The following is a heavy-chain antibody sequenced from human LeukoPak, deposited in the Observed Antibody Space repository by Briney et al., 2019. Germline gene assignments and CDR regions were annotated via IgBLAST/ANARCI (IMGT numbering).Heavy chain of an antibody. J-gene: IGHJ3*02. Sequence: SETLSLTCTVSGGSISSYYWSWIRQPPGQGLEWIGYIYTSGSANYNPSLKRRVTISVDTSKNQSSLKLSSVTAADTAVYYCARVMGYYYDSSGYSHPKGAFDIWGQGTMVTVSS. CDR3: ARVMGYYYDSSGYSHPKGAFDI. V-gene: IGHV4-4*09. CDR2: IYTSGSA. D-gene: IGHD3-22*01. CDR1: GGSISSYY.